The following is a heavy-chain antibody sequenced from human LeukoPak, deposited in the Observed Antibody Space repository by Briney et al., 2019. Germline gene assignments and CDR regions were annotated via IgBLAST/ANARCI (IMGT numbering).Heavy chain of an antibody. Sequence: AGSLRLSCAASGFTFSSYAMSCVRQAPGKGLEWVSAISGSGGSTYYADSVKGRFTISRDNSKNTLYLQMNSLRAEDTAVYYCARSAANIVGAYYADYWGQGTLVTVSS. CDR2: ISGSGGST. D-gene: IGHD1-26*01. CDR1: GFTFSSYA. CDR3: ARSAANIVGAYYADY. J-gene: IGHJ4*02. V-gene: IGHV3-23*01.